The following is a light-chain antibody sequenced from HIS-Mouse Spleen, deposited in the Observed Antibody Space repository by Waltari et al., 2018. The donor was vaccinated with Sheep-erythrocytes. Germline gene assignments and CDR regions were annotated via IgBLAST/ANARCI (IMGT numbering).Light chain of an antibody. CDR2: EVS. CDR3: CSYAGSYNHV. Sequence: QSALTQPRSVSGSPGQSVTIPCTGTSSDVGGYNYVSWYQQHPGKAPKRMIYEVSKRPSGVPDRFSGSKSGNTASLTISGLQAEDEADYYCCSYAGSYNHVFATGTKVTVL. V-gene: IGLV2-11*01. J-gene: IGLJ1*01. CDR1: SSDVGGYNY.